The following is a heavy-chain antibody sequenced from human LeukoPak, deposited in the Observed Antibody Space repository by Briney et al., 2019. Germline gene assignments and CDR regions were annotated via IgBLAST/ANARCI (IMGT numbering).Heavy chain of an antibody. Sequence: SETLSLTCAVYGGSFSGYYWSWIRQPPGKGVEGIGEINHSGSTNYNPSLKSRVTISVDTSKNTFSPKLSSVSAPDPAWYLCARVPTVDRELTTDYWGQGTLVTVSS. J-gene: IGHJ4*02. CDR2: INHSGST. CDR1: GGSFSGYY. CDR3: ARVPTVDRELTTDY. V-gene: IGHV4-34*01. D-gene: IGHD5-12*01.